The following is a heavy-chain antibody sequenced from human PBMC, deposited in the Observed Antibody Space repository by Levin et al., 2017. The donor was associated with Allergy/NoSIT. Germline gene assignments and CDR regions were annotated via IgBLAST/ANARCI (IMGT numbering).Heavy chain of an antibody. CDR1: GFTFSSYG. V-gene: IGHV3-33*01. CDR3: ARDLKGITMVQGAFDY. Sequence: GESLKISCAASGFTFSSYGMHWVRQAPGKGLEWVAVIWYDGSNKYYADSVKGRFTISRDNSKNTLYLQMNSLRAEDTAVYYCARDLKGITMVQGAFDYWGQGTLVTVSS. CDR2: IWYDGSNK. D-gene: IGHD3-10*01. J-gene: IGHJ4*02.